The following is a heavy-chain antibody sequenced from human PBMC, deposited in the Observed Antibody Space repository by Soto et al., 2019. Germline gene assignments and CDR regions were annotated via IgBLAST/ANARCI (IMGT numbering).Heavy chain of an antibody. V-gene: IGHV3-33*08. CDR2: IWYDGSNK. D-gene: IGHD2-21*02. CDR1: GFTFNTYG. CDR3: ARSDCTGAYCYSWPFNYGVDV. J-gene: IGHJ6*02. Sequence: GGSLRLSCATSGFTFNTYGMHWVRQAPGKGLEWVAIIWYDGSNKYYADSVKGRFTIPRDNSKNTLSLQMNSLRAEDTALYYCARSDCTGAYCYSWPFNYGVDVWGQGTPVTVSS.